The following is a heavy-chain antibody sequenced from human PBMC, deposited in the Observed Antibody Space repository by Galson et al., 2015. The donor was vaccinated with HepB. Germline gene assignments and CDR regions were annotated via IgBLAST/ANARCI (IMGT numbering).Heavy chain of an antibody. V-gene: IGHV3-7*01. J-gene: IGHJ3*02. D-gene: IGHD7-27*01. CDR1: GFTFHLPR. CDR2: CKEDGNLR. Sequence: PLRHSSLASGFTFHLPRMPWAPQAPGEGLEWVAGCKEDGNLRHYAPSVQGRFTISRDNAKNSLYLQMDSLRAEDTAVYYCVRDSSTVVDGNWVDAYEIWGQGTTVTVSS. CDR3: VRDSSTVVDGNWVDAYEI.